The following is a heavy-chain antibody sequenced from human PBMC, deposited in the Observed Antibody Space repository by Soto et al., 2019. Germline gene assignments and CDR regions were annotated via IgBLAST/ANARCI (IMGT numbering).Heavy chain of an antibody. D-gene: IGHD2-2*01. CDR3: ARLGGYCSSTKCYGGGDY. CDR1: GYSFTSYW. J-gene: IGHJ4*02. Sequence: LGESLKISCKGSGYSFTSYWIGWVRQMPGKGLEWMGIIYPGDSDTRYSPSFQGQVTISADKSISTAYLQWSSLKASDTAMYYCARLGGYCSSTKCYGGGDYWGQGTQVTVSS. V-gene: IGHV5-51*01. CDR2: IYPGDSDT.